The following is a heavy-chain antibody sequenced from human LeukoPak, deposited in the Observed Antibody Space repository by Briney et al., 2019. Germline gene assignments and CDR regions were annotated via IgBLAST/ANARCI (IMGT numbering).Heavy chain of an antibody. D-gene: IGHD5-18*01. CDR1: GFTFSSYG. J-gene: IGHJ4*02. Sequence: GGSLRLSCAASGFTFSSYGMHWVRQTPGKGLEWVAVIWNDGNRKYYADSVKGRFTISRDSPKLYLQMNSLRAEDTAVYYCARDVFYCYDYWGQGTLVTVSS. V-gene: IGHV3-33*01. CDR3: ARDVFYCYDY. CDR2: IWNDGNRK.